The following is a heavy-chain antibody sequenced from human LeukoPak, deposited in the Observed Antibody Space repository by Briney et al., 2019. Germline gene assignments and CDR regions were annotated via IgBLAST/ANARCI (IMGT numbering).Heavy chain of an antibody. CDR1: GFTVSSNY. CDR2: ISGSGGST. J-gene: IGHJ4*02. Sequence: GGSLRLSCAASGFTVSSNYMSWVRQAPGKGLEWVSAISGSGGSTYYADSVKGRFTISRDNSKNTLYLQMNSLRAEDTAVYYCAKDGYGDWVAFDYWGQGTLVTVSS. CDR3: AKDGYGDWVAFDY. V-gene: IGHV3-23*01. D-gene: IGHD4-17*01.